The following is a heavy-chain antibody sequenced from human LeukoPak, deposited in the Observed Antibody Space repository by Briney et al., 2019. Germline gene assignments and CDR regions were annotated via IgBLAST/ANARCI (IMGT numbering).Heavy chain of an antibody. J-gene: IGHJ4*02. D-gene: IGHD5-12*01. CDR3: ARQLLSGYDSIRYFDY. V-gene: IGHV5-51*01. CDR1: GYSFTSYW. CDR2: IYPGDSDT. Sequence: GESLKISCKGSGYSFTSYWIGWVRQMPGKGLEWMGIIYPGDSDTRYSPSFQGQVTISADKSISTAYLQWSSLKASDTAMYYCARQLLSGYDSIRYFDYWGQGTLVTVSS.